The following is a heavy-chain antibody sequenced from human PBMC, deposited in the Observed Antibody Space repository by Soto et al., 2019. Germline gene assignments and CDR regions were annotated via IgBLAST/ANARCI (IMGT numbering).Heavy chain of an antibody. J-gene: IGHJ3*01. D-gene: IGHD4-17*01. CDR2: IVVGSGNT. Sequence: VASVKVSCKASGFTFTRSAVQWVRQARGQRPEWIGWIVVGSGNTNYAQKFQERVTITRDMSTSTAYMELSSLRSEDTAVYYCAAFATRGDAFDVWGKGTMVTVS. CDR1: GFTFTRSA. CDR3: AAFATRGDAFDV. V-gene: IGHV1-58*01.